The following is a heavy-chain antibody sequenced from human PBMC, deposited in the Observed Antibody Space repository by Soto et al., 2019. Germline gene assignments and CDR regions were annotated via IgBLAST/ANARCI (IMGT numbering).Heavy chain of an antibody. J-gene: IGHJ4*02. Sequence: AAVKVSCKVSGYTLTELSMHWVRQAPGKGLEWMGGFDPEDGETIYAQKFQGRVTMTEDTSTDTAYMELSSLRSEDTAVYYCATDLGGYCGYDYSSYWGQGTLVTVSS. CDR1: GYTLTELS. CDR3: ATDLGGYCGYDYSSY. D-gene: IGHD5-12*01. CDR2: FDPEDGET. V-gene: IGHV1-24*01.